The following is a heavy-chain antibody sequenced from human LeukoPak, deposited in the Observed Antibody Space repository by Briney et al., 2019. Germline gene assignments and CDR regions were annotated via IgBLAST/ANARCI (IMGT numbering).Heavy chain of an antibody. D-gene: IGHD6-6*01. CDR1: GFTFSSYS. V-gene: IGHV3-21*01. CDR2: ISSSSSYL. J-gene: IGHJ4*02. CDR3: ARDLEYSSSTPPGY. Sequence: GGSLRLSCAASGFTFSSYSMNWVRQAPGKGREWVSSISSSSSYLYYADSVKGRFTISRDNAKNSLYLQMNSLRAEDTAVYYCARDLEYSSSTPPGYRGQGTLVTVSS.